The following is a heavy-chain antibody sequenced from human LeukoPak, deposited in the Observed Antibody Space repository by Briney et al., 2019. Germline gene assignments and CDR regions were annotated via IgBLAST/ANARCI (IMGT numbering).Heavy chain of an antibody. CDR3: AREHIVVVTTTPQGNYYYYYGMDV. CDR1: GFTFSSYE. V-gene: IGHV3-48*03. Sequence: GGSLRLSCAASGFTFSSYEMNWVRQAPGKGLEWVSYISSSGSTIYYADSVKGRFTISRDNAKNSLHLQMNSLRAEDTAVYYCAREHIVVVTTTPQGNYYYYYGMDVWGQGTTVTVSS. D-gene: IGHD2-21*02. J-gene: IGHJ6*02. CDR2: ISSSGSTI.